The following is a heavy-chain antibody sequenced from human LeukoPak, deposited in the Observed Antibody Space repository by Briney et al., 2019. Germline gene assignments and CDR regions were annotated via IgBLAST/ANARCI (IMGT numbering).Heavy chain of an antibody. CDR2: ISAYNGNT. V-gene: IGHV1-18*01. J-gene: IGHJ4*02. Sequence: ASVNVSCKASGYTFTIYAMNWVRQAPGQGLEWMGWISAYNGNTNYAQKLQGRVTMTTDTSTSTAYMELRSLRSDDTAVYYCARGSYYDSSGYYADWGQGTLVTVSS. CDR3: ARGSYYDSSGYYAD. CDR1: GYTFTIYA. D-gene: IGHD3-22*01.